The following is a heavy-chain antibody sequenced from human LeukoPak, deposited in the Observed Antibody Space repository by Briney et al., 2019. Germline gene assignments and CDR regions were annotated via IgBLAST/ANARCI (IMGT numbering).Heavy chain of an antibody. CDR2: IIPIFGTA. D-gene: IGHD3-22*01. J-gene: IGHJ6*02. V-gene: IGHV1-69*13. CDR3: ASGWIVVVITYYYYGMDV. CDR1: GGTFSSYA. Sequence: ASVKVSCKASGGTFSSYAISWVRQAPGQGLEWMGGIIPIFGTANYAQKFQGRVTITADESTSTAYMELSSLRSEDTAVYYCASGWIVVVITYYYYGMDVWGQGTTVTVSS.